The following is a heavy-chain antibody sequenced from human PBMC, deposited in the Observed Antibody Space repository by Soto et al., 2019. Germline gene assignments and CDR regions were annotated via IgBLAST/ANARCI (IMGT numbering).Heavy chain of an antibody. CDR2: ISSSGSTI. V-gene: IGHV3-48*03. Sequence: PGGSLRLSCAASGFTFSSYEMNWVRQAPGKGLEWVSYISSSGSTIYYADSVKGRFTISRDNAKNSLYLQMNSLRAEDTAVYYCARDRVGATNYYYGMDVWGQGTTVTVSS. D-gene: IGHD1-26*01. CDR1: GFTFSSYE. J-gene: IGHJ6*02. CDR3: ARDRVGATNYYYGMDV.